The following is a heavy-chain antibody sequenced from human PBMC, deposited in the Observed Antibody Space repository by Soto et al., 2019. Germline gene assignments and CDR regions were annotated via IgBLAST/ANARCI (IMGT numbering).Heavy chain of an antibody. CDR1: GYTFTSYA. D-gene: IGHD2-2*01. CDR2: INAGNGNT. J-gene: IGHJ4*02. CDR3: ARDFFGEVVPAATLNLYPQLDDY. V-gene: IGHV1-3*01. Sequence: GASVKVSCKASGYTFTSYAMHWVRQAPGQRLEWMGWINAGNGNTKYSQKFQGRVTITRDTSASTAYMELSSLRSEDTAVYYCARDFFGEVVPAATLNLYPQLDDYWGQGTLVTVSS.